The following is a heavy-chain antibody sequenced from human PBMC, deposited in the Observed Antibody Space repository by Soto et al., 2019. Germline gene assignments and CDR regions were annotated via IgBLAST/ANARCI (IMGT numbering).Heavy chain of an antibody. J-gene: IGHJ5*02. Sequence: GGSLRLSCAASGFTFSNYAVTWVRQAPGKGLEWVSGINRHGDSTGYADSVKGRFTISRDNAKNSLYLQMNGLRAEDTAFYYCARDHRWGYEYGDYGASWGQGTLVTVSS. CDR2: INRHGDST. CDR1: GFTFSNYA. CDR3: ARDHRWGYEYGDYGAS. V-gene: IGHV3-20*04. D-gene: IGHD4-17*01.